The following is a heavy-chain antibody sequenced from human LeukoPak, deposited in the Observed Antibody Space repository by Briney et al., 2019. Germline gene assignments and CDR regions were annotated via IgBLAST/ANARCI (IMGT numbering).Heavy chain of an antibody. Sequence: SETLSLTCTVSGGSISGYYWSWIRQPPGKGPEWIGEINHSGSTNYNPSLKSRVTISVDTSKNQFSLKLSSVTAADTAVYYCARLRGVTRYYYFDYWGQGTLVTVSS. CDR2: INHSGST. CDR1: GGSISGYY. D-gene: IGHD4-23*01. J-gene: IGHJ4*02. V-gene: IGHV4-34*01. CDR3: ARLRGVTRYYYFDY.